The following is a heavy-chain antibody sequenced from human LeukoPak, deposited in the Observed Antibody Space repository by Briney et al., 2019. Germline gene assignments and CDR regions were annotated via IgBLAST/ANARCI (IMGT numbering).Heavy chain of an antibody. CDR2: IYYSGST. J-gene: IGHJ5*02. D-gene: IGHD4-11*01. CDR3: ARHTGHLTTVTTAVPTFDP. V-gene: IGHV4-39*01. CDR1: GGSISSSSYY. Sequence: SETLSLTCTVSGGSISSSSYYWGWIRQPPGKGLEWIGSIYYSGSTYYNPSLKSRVTITVDTSKNQFSLKLSSVTATDTAVYYCARHTGHLTTVTTAVPTFDPWGQGTLVTVSS.